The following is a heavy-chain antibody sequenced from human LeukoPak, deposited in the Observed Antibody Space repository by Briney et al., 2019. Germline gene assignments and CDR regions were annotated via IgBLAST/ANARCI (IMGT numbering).Heavy chain of an antibody. V-gene: IGHV3-7*01. J-gene: IGHJ4*02. D-gene: IGHD5-18*01. Sequence: GGSLRLSCAASGFTFSSYWMSWVRQAPGKGLEWVANIKRDGSDKYYVDSVKGRFTISRDNAKNSLYLQMNSLRAEDTAVYYCARDGYWNYFDYWGQGTLVTVSS. CDR3: ARDGYWNYFDY. CDR1: GFTFSSYW. CDR2: IKRDGSDK.